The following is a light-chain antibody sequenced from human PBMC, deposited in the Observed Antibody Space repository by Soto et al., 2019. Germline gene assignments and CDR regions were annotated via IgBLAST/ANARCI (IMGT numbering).Light chain of an antibody. CDR1: SSDVGSYNL. Sequence: QSALTQPASVSGSPGQSITISCTGTSSDVGSYNLVPWYQQHPGKAPKLMIYEDSKRPSGVPNRFSGSKSGNTASLTISGLQTEDEADYYCCSYADSSTYVFGTGTKVTVL. J-gene: IGLJ1*01. V-gene: IGLV2-23*01. CDR2: EDS. CDR3: CSYADSSTYV.